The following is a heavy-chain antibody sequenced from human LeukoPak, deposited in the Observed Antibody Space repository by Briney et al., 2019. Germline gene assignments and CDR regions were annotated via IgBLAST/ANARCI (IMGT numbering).Heavy chain of an antibody. V-gene: IGHV3-23*01. CDR3: GKSGGYCSGGSCYPNWFDL. D-gene: IGHD2-15*01. CDR2: ISSSGDLT. CDR1: GFSFNTYA. J-gene: IGHJ5*02. Sequence: GGSLRLSCAASGFSFNTYAMSWVRQAPGKGLEWVSTISSSGDLTYYTDSVKGRFTISRDISKNTVYLQMNSLRAEDTAVYYCGKSGGYCSGGSCYPNWFDLWGQGTLVTVSS.